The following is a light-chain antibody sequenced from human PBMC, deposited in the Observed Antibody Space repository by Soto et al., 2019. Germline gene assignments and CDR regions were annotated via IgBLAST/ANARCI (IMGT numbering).Light chain of an antibody. CDR1: QSVLYSSNNKNY. Sequence: DIVMTQSPDSLAVSLGERATINCKSSQSVLYSSNNKNYLAWYQQKPGQPPTLLIYWASTRESGVPDRFRGSGSGTDFTLTISSLQAEDVAVYYCQQYYSTPTFGQGTRLEIK. J-gene: IGKJ5*01. CDR2: WAS. V-gene: IGKV4-1*01. CDR3: QQYYSTPT.